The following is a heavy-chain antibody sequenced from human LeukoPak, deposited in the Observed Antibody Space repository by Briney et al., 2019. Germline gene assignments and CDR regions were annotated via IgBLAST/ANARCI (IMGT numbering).Heavy chain of an antibody. V-gene: IGHV4-38-2*02. CDR3: ATYLRDYYYYMDV. D-gene: IGHD2/OR15-2a*01. CDR2: IYHSGST. Sequence: PSETLSLTCTVSGYSISSGYYWGWIRQPPGKGLEWIGSIYHSGSTYYNPSLKSRVTISVDTSKNQFSLKLSSVTAADTAVYYCATYLRDYYYYMDVWGKGTTVTVSS. J-gene: IGHJ6*03. CDR1: GYSISSGYY.